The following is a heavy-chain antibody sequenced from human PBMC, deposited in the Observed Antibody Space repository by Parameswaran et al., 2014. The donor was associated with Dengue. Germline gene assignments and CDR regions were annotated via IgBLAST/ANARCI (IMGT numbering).Heavy chain of an antibody. CDR2: IYYSGST. Sequence: PGKGLEWIGSIYYSGSTYYNPSLKSRVTISVDTSKNQFSLKLSSVTAADTAVYYCARAVPAAMPNFDYWGQGTLVTVSS. V-gene: IGHV4-39*01. CDR3: ARAVPAAMPNFDY. J-gene: IGHJ4*02. D-gene: IGHD2-2*01.